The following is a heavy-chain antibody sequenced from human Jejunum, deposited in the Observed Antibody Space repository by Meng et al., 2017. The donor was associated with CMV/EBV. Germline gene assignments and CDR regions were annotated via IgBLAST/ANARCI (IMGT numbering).Heavy chain of an antibody. CDR1: GYTFTSYD. V-gene: IGHV1-18*01. J-gene: IGHJ4*02. CDR2: INAGNGDT. D-gene: IGHD1-26*01. CDR3: ARVEVGITSGDY. Sequence: QLVQARAWVKKPWVLVKVTCKASGYTFTSYDINWVRQGTGQGLEWMGWINAGNGDTNYAQTLQGRVTMTTDTSTSTAYMELRSLRSDDTAVYYCARVEVGITSGDYWGQGTLVTVSS.